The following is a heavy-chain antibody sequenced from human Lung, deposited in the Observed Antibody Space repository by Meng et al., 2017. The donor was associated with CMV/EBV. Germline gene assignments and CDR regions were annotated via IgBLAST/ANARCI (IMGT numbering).Heavy chain of an antibody. CDR2: INTDGATT. V-gene: IGHV3-74*01. Sequence: GGSLRLXCTASGSTFNRFWIHWVRQAPGKGPVWVSVINTDGATTRYADSVKGRFTISRDNTKSTLYLQMNSLRAEDTAVYYCASANHFGSGMAFDPWGQGXLVTVSS. D-gene: IGHD3-10*01. CDR1: GSTFNRFW. J-gene: IGHJ5*02. CDR3: ASANHFGSGMAFDP.